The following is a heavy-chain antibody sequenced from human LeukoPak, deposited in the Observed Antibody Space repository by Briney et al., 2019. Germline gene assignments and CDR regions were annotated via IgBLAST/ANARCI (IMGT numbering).Heavy chain of an antibody. Sequence: PSETLSLTCTVSGGSISSYYWSWIRQPPGKGLEWIGTIYYSGSTYYNPSLKSRVTISVDTSKNQFSLKLSSVTAPDTAVYYCARHEDRNWYFDHWGQGTLVTVSS. D-gene: IGHD1-1*01. CDR3: ARHEDRNWYFDH. CDR2: IYYSGST. V-gene: IGHV4-59*04. J-gene: IGHJ4*02. CDR1: GGSISSYY.